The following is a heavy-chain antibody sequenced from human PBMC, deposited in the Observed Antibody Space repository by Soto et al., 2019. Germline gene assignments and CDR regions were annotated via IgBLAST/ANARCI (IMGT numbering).Heavy chain of an antibody. CDR1: GGYFNDNY. V-gene: IGHV4-34*01. D-gene: IGHD3-10*01. CDR2: ISRSGTT. J-gene: IGHJ5*02. Sequence: QVQLQQWGAGLLKPSETLSLSCAVYGGYFNDNYYTWFRQPPGKGLEWIGEISRSGTTKYIPSLKSRASIPFDMSKTQVSLKVTSMTAADTSVYYCATSRWFGTQVELWGQGALVTGSS. CDR3: ATSRWFGTQVEL.